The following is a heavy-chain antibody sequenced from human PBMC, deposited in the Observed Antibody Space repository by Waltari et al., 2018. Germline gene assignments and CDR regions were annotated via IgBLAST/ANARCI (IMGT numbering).Heavy chain of an antibody. J-gene: IGHJ4*02. CDR2: INSDGSST. CDR1: GFTCSSHW. V-gene: IGHV3-74*01. Sequence: EVQLVESGGGLVQPGGSLRRSCAASGFTCSSHWMYWVRQTPGKGLVWVSGINSDGSSTSYADSVKDRVTISRDNAKNTLYLQMNSLRAEDTAVYYCVRDSSGTYWGQGTQVTVSS. D-gene: IGHD3-22*01. CDR3: VRDSSGTY.